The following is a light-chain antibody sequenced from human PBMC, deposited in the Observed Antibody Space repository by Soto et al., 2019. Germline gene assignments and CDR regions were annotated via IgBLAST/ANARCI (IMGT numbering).Light chain of an antibody. CDR3: SSYTNINPRACV. V-gene: IGLV2-14*01. Sequence: QSALTQPASVSGSPGQSITISCTGTSGDIGSYNRVSWYQQHPGKAPKLIIYEVTDRPSVVSNRFSGSKSGNTASLTISGLPAEDEDEYYSSSYTNINPRACVVVNGTKLTVL. CDR2: EVT. J-gene: IGLJ1*01. CDR1: SGDIGSYNR.